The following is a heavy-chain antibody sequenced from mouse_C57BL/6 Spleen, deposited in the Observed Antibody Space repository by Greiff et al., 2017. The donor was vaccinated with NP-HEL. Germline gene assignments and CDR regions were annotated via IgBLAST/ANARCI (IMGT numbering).Heavy chain of an antibody. V-gene: IGHV14-4*01. D-gene: IGHD2-4*01. CDR1: GFNIKDDY. CDR3: TTNYDPWFAY. J-gene: IGHJ3*01. Sequence: EVMLVESGAELVRPGASVKLSCTASGFNIKDDYMHWVKQRPEQGLEWIGWIDPENGDTEYASKFQGKATITADTSSNTAYLQLSSLTSEDTAVYYCTTNYDPWFAYWGQGTLVTVSA. CDR2: IDPENGDT.